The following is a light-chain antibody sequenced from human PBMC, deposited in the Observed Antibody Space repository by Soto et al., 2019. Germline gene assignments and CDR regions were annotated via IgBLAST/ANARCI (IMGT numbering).Light chain of an antibody. CDR3: MQALQSPLT. CDR2: LGS. V-gene: IGKV2-28*01. J-gene: IGKJ4*01. CDR1: QSLLHRNGYNY. Sequence: DIVLTQSPLSLPVSPGEPASISCSSSQSLLHRNGYNYLDWYLQKPGQSPQLLIHLGSNRASGVPDRFSGSGSGTDFTLKISRVEAEDVGVYYCMQALQSPLTFGGGTKVEIK.